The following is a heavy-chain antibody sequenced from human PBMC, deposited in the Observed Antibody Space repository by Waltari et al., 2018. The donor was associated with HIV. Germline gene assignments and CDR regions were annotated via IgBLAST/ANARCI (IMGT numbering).Heavy chain of an antibody. D-gene: IGHD1-20*01. J-gene: IGHJ1*01. Sequence: VQSEREMKAPGASVKVSCKHNGYTFTSYGISWLRLAPGQGFEWVGWISAYNGNTNYAQKFRGRVTLTTDTSTSTAYMELRGLRHEDTAIYYCARDKGASDTYKAEYFQHWGRGTLVSVSA. CDR1: GYTFTSYG. V-gene: IGHV1-18*01. CDR3: ARDKGASDTYKAEYFQH. CDR2: ISAYNGNT.